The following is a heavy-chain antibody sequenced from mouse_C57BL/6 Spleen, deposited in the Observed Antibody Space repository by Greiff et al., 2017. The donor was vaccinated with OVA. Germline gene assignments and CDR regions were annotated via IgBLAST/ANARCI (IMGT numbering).Heavy chain of an antibody. J-gene: IGHJ3*01. V-gene: IGHV1-62-2*01. D-gene: IGHD1-1*01. CDR2: FYPGSGSI. CDR3: ARHESHDYYGSSWFAY. CDR1: GYTFTEYT. Sequence: VQLQQSGAELVKPGASVQLSCKASGYTFTEYTIHWVKQRSGQGLEWIGWFYPGSGSIKYNEKFKDKATLTADKSSSTVYMELSRLTSEDSAVYFCARHESHDYYGSSWFAYWGQGTLVTVSA.